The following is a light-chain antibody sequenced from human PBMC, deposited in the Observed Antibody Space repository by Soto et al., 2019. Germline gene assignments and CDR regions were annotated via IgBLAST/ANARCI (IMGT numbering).Light chain of an antibody. J-gene: IGKJ1*01. CDR2: DXA. CDR1: HSGSVW. Sequence: DIHMTQSPSTLSASVGDTVPVTXRASHSGSVWWAWYQQKPGXAPKXXXDDXAALPRGGPSRFSGSGSGTKFPLTIASLQPEDFATYYFQQYETVSGTFGPGTKVDIK. V-gene: IGKV1-5*01. CDR3: QQYETVSGT.